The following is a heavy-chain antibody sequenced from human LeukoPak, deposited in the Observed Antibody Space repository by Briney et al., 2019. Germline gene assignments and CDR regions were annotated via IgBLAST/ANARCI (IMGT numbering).Heavy chain of an antibody. V-gene: IGHV3-33*08. D-gene: IGHD6-13*01. CDR1: GFTLRSYQ. CDR2: IWYDGSNK. J-gene: IGHJ4*02. CDR3: AGSIAVACTRHY. Sequence: PGGSLRLSCAVSGFTLRSYQMNWVRQAPGKGLEWVAVIWYDGSNKYYADSVKGRFTISRDNSKNTLYLQMNSLRAEDTAVYYCAGSIAVACTRHYWRQGTLVTVSS.